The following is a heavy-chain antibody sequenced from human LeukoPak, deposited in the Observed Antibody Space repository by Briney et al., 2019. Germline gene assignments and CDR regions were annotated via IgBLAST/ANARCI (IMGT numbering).Heavy chain of an antibody. V-gene: IGHV4-59*12. Sequence: SETLSLTCTVSGGSISSYYWSWIRQPPGKGLEWIGYIYYSGSTNYNPSLKSRVTISVDTSKNQFSLKLSSVTAADTAVYYCARVANIATTGDAFDIWGQGTMVTVSS. CDR1: GGSISSYY. D-gene: IGHD6-13*01. CDR2: IYYSGST. CDR3: ARVANIATTGDAFDI. J-gene: IGHJ3*02.